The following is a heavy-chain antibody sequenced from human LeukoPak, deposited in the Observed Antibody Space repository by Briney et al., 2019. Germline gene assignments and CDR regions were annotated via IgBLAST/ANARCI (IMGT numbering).Heavy chain of an antibody. CDR2: IYYSGST. Sequence: KPSETLSLTCTVSGGSINSGSYWWRWVRQPPGKGLEWIGYIYYSGSTNYNPSLKSRFTISVDTSKNQFSLKLSSVTAADTAVYYCSRTPYYDSSGYWPAGYFDYWGQGTLVTVSS. CDR3: SRTPYYDSSGYWPAGYFDY. CDR1: GGSINSGSYW. D-gene: IGHD3-22*01. J-gene: IGHJ4*02. V-gene: IGHV4-61*01.